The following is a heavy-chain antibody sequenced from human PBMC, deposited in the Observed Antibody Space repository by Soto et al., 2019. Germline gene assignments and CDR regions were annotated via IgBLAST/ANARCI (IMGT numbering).Heavy chain of an antibody. CDR2: ISGNNGDT. D-gene: IGHD6-19*01. Sequence: QVQLVQSGAEVRKPGASVRVSCKASGYTFSSDGIVWVRQAPGQGLEWMGWISGNNGDTNYAQKLQGRVAMTTDTSTNTAYMELRSLTSDDTAVYYCARVFKQWLPPHYWGQGTLVTVSS. V-gene: IGHV1-18*01. CDR1: GYTFSSDG. CDR3: ARVFKQWLPPHY. J-gene: IGHJ4*02.